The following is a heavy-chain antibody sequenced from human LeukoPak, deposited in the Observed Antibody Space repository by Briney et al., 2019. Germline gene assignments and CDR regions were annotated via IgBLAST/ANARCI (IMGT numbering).Heavy chain of an antibody. CDR3: TRHHKNGAWRPFDS. Sequence: SQTLSLTCAISGDRVSSNSATWDWIRQSPSRGLEWLGRTYYRAEWSNDYAASVRSRITIDPDTSKNQFSLQLRSVTPDDTAIYYCTRHHKNGAWRPFDSWGQGTLVTVSS. J-gene: IGHJ4*02. CDR1: GDRVSSNSAT. D-gene: IGHD4-17*01. V-gene: IGHV6-1*01. CDR2: TYYRAEWSN.